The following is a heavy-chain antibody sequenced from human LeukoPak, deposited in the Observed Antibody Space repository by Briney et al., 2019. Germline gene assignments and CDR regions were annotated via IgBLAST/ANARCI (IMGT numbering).Heavy chain of an antibody. V-gene: IGHV3-20*04. Sequence: PGGSLRLSCAASGFTFDDYGMSWVRQAPGKGLEWVSGINWNGGSTGYADSVKGRFTISRDNAKNSLYLQMNSLRAEDTALYYCAKRQCSGFNCAFFDLWGQGTLVTVSS. CDR3: AKRQCSGFNCAFFDL. CDR1: GFTFDDYG. J-gene: IGHJ4*02. D-gene: IGHD2-15*01. CDR2: INWNGGST.